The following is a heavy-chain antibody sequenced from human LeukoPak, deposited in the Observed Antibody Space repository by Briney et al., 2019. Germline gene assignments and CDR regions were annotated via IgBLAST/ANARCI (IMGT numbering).Heavy chain of an antibody. V-gene: IGHV3-23*01. CDR3: AGDILTGYPWGLGMDV. J-gene: IGHJ6*02. CDR1: GFTFSSYA. Sequence: GGSLRLSCAASGFTFSSYAMSWVRQAPGKGLEWVSAISGSGGSTYYADSVKGRFTISRDNSKNTLYLQMNSLRAEDTAVYYCAGDILTGYPWGLGMDVWGQGTTVTVSS. CDR2: ISGSGGST. D-gene: IGHD3-9*01.